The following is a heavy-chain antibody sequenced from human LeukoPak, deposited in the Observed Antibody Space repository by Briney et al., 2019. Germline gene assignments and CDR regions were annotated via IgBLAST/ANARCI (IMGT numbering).Heavy chain of an antibody. V-gene: IGHV3-74*01. D-gene: IGHD1-26*01. CDR2: INEDGSTT. Sequence: GGSLRLSCAASGFTFSSNWMHWVHQAPGKGLVWVSRINEDGSTTNYADSVKGRSTIFRDNAKNTLYLQMNSLRAEDTAVYYCVRDLGGRSGHWGQGTLVTVSS. J-gene: IGHJ4*02. CDR1: GFTFSSNW. CDR3: VRDLGGRSGH.